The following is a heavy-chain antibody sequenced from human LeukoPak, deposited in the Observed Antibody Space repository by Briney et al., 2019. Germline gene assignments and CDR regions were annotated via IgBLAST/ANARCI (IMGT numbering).Heavy chain of an antibody. D-gene: IGHD1-26*01. CDR2: MYYRGST. Sequence: SGTLSLTCAVSGGSISSSSHYWGWIRQPPGKGLEWIGSMYYRGSTYHNPSLKSRVTISVDTSKNQFSLKLSSVTAADTAVYYCATTTIRLGYWGQGTLVTVSS. V-gene: IGHV4-39*07. CDR3: ATTTIRLGY. J-gene: IGHJ4*02. CDR1: GGSISSSSHY.